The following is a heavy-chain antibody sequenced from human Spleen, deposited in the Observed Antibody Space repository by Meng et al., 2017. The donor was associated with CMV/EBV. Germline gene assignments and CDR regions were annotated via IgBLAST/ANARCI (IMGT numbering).Heavy chain of an antibody. CDR3: ARAVYSSGWYDG. CDR2: IIPILGIA. D-gene: IGHD6-19*01. J-gene: IGHJ4*02. CDR1: GYTFTRYA. Sequence: SVKVSCKASGYTFTRYAKNWVRQAPGQGLEWMGGIIPILGIANYAQKFQGRVTITADKSTSTAYMELSSLRSEDTAVYYCARAVYSSGWYDGWGQGTLVTVSS. V-gene: IGHV1-69*10.